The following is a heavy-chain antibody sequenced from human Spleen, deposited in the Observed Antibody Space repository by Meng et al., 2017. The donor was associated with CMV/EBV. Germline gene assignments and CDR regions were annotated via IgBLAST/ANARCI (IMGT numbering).Heavy chain of an antibody. CDR1: GFTFNGYN. Sequence: ASGFTFNGYNMNWVRQAPGKGLEWVASISTSSTYIFYADSVKGRYTVSRDNANRALYLQMDSLRVEDTAVYYCARAFYDFWSGIGYWGQGVLVTVSS. CDR2: ISTSSTYI. J-gene: IGHJ4*02. CDR3: ARAFYDFWSGIGY. D-gene: IGHD3-3*01. V-gene: IGHV3-21*01.